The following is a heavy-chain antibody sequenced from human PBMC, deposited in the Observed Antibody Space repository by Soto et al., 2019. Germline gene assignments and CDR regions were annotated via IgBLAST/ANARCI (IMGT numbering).Heavy chain of an antibody. Sequence: ASVKVSCKASGGTFSSCAISCVRQAPGQGLEWMGGIIPIFGTANYAQKFQGRVTITADESKNTLYLQMNSLRAEDTAVYYCANLIRFNYYDSSGYPSNFDYWGQGTLVTVSS. V-gene: IGHV1-69*13. D-gene: IGHD3-22*01. CDR3: ANLIRFNYYDSSGYPSNFDY. J-gene: IGHJ4*02. CDR2: IIPIFGTA. CDR1: GGTFSSCA.